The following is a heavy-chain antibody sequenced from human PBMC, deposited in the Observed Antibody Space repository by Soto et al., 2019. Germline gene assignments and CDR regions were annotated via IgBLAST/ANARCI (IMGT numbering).Heavy chain of an antibody. D-gene: IGHD6-19*01. CDR2: VHNRRST. Sequence: SQTRSLTCTLAGGSFSTTNYYWGWIRQPPGEGLAAIGNVHNRRSTNYTPSVKRLVAVAVDTSRNQFSLKLTSVAAADTAIYCSARPQRGLSGGSQFDLWGRGTLVTVSS. V-gene: IGHV4-39*01. CDR1: GGSFSTTNYY. J-gene: IGHJ5*02. CDR3: ARPQRGLSGGSQFDL.